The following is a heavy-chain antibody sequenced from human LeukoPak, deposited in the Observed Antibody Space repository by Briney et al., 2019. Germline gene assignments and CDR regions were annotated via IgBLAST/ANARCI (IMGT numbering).Heavy chain of an antibody. CDR1: GGTFSNYA. D-gene: IGHD4-17*01. CDR3: ARDRATTVTKSFAFDI. V-gene: IGHV1-69*05. Sequence: SVKVSCKASGGTFSNYALSWVRQAPGQGLEWMGGIIPIFGTTNYAQKFQGRVTITTDESTGTAYMELISLRSEDTAIYYCARDRATTVTKSFAFDIWGQGTLVTVSS. CDR2: IIPIFGTT. J-gene: IGHJ4*02.